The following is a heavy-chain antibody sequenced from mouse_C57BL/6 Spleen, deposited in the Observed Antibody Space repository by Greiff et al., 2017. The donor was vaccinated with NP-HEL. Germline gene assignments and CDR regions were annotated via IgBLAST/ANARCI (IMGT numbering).Heavy chain of an antibody. CDR2: IDPSDSYT. Sequence: VQLQQPGAELVRPGTSVKLSCKASGYTFTSYWMHWVKQRPGQGLEWIGVIDPSDSYTNYNQKFKGKATLTVDTSSSTAYMQLSSLTSEDSAVDYCARLANWDWYCDVWGTGTTVTVSS. J-gene: IGHJ1*03. V-gene: IGHV1-59*01. CDR3: ARLANWDWYCDV. D-gene: IGHD4-1*01. CDR1: GYTFTSYW.